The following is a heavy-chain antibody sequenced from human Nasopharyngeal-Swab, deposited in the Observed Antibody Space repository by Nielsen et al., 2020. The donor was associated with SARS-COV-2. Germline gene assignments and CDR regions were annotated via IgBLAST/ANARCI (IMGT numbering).Heavy chain of an antibody. V-gene: IGHV4-34*01. CDR2: INHSGST. Sequence: SETLSLTCAVYGVSFSGYYWSWIRQPPGKGLEWIGEINHSGSTNYNPSLKSRVTISVDTSKNQFSLKLSSVTAADTAVYYCERGRSGYYYGSGSPPFDYWGQGTLVTVSS. D-gene: IGHD3-10*01. CDR3: ERGRSGYYYGSGSPPFDY. J-gene: IGHJ4*02. CDR1: GVSFSGYY.